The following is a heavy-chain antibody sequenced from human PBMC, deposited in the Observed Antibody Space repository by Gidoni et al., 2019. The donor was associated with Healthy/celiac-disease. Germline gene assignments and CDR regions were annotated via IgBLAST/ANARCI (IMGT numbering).Heavy chain of an antibody. V-gene: IGHV3-23*01. CDR3: AKGHYYDFWSGYLS. CDR2: ISGSGGST. Sequence: EVQLLESGGGLVQPGGSLRLSCAASGFTFSSYAMSWVRQAPGKGLEWVSAISGSGGSTYYADSVKGRFTNSRDNSKNTLYLQMNSLRAEDTAVYYCAKGHYYDFWSGYLSWGQGTLVTVSS. CDR1: GFTFSSYA. J-gene: IGHJ4*02. D-gene: IGHD3-3*01.